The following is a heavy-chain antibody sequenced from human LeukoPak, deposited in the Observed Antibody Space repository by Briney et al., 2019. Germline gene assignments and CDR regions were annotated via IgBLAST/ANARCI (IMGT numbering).Heavy chain of an antibody. J-gene: IGHJ5*02. D-gene: IGHD3-22*01. CDR1: GYTFTGYY. V-gene: IGHV1-2*02. Sequence: ASVKVSFKASGYTFTGYYIHWVRPAPGQGLEWMGWINPNSGATKYAQKFQGRVTMTRDTSITTAYMQLSRLRSDDTAVYYCAREESSGYNWFDPWGQGTLVTVSS. CDR3: AREESSGYNWFDP. CDR2: INPNSGAT.